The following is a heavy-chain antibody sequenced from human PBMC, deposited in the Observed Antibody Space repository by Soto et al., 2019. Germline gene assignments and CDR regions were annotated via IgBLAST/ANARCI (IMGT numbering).Heavy chain of an antibody. V-gene: IGHV1-69*13. CDR1: GGTFSSYA. CDR3: ASPHTPPDIVATIYCGGDCSPTHYYYYYGMDV. D-gene: IGHD2-21*02. CDR2: IIPIFGTA. J-gene: IGHJ6*02. Sequence: SVKVSCKASGGTFSSYAISWVRQAPGQGLEWMGGIIPIFGTANYAQKFQGRVTITADESTSKAYMELSSLRSEDTAVYYCASPHTPPDIVATIYCGGDCSPTHYYYYYGMDVWGQGTTVTVSS.